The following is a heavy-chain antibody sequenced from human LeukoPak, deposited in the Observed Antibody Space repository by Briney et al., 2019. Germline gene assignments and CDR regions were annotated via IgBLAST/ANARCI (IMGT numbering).Heavy chain of an antibody. D-gene: IGHD3-10*01. CDR2: ISGSGGST. CDR1: GFTFSSYG. J-gene: IGHJ4*02. CDR3: ARGGQPLLITMVRGVTAYFDY. Sequence: QSGGSLRLSCAASGFTFSSYGMSWVRQAPGKGLEWVSAISGSGGSTYYADSVKGRFTISRDNSKNTLYLQMNSLRAEDTAVYYCARGGQPLLITMVRGVTAYFDYWGQGTLVTVSS. V-gene: IGHV3-23*01.